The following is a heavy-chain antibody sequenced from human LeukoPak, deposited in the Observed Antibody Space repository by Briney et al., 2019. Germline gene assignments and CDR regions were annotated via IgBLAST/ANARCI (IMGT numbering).Heavy chain of an antibody. J-gene: IGHJ4*02. V-gene: IGHV3-11*01. Sequence: GGSLRLSCAVAGFTVSTNYMSWIRQAPGKGLEWVSYISKSGSSVDYADSVKGRFAISRDNGKNSLYLQMNSLRAEDTAVYYCATWTGLVPGWGQGTLVTVSS. CDR1: GFTVSTNY. CDR3: ATWTGLVPG. CDR2: ISKSGSSV. D-gene: IGHD6-19*01.